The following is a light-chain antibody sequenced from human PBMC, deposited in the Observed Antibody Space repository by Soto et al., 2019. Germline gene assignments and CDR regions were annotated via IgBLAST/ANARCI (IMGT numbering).Light chain of an antibody. Sequence: SYELTQPPSVSVAPGKTARITCGGNKIGSKSVHWYQQKPGQAPVLVIYYDSDRPSGTPERFSGSNSGNSATLTISRVEAGDEADYYCQVWDGASDHYVFGTGTKLTVL. J-gene: IGLJ1*01. CDR3: QVWDGASDHYV. CDR2: YDS. CDR1: KIGSKS. V-gene: IGLV3-21*04.